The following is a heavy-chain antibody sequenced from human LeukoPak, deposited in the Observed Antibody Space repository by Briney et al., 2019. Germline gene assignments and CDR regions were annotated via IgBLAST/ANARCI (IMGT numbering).Heavy chain of an antibody. V-gene: IGHV4-59*01. CDR2: IYNTGST. D-gene: IGHD5-24*01. Sequence: PSETLSLTCTVSGGSISSYYWSWIRQPPGKGLEWIGYIYNTGSTVYNPSLKSPVTISVDTSKNQFSLQLSSVTAADTAVYYCARAGEVRDGYKGTFDYWGQGTLVTVSS. CDR1: GGSISSYY. J-gene: IGHJ4*02. CDR3: ARAGEVRDGYKGTFDY.